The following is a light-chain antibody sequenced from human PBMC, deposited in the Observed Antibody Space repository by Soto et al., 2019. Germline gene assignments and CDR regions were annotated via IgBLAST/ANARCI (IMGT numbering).Light chain of an antibody. CDR1: SSNIGSTS. V-gene: IGLV1-44*01. Sequence: AVVTQPPSASGTPGQRVTISCSGSSSNIGSTSVYWYQQLPGTAPKLLIYSNNRRPSGVPDRLSGSKSGTSASLAISGLQSEDEADYYCAAWDNSLSGWVFGGGTKLTVL. CDR3: AAWDNSLSGWV. J-gene: IGLJ3*02. CDR2: SNN.